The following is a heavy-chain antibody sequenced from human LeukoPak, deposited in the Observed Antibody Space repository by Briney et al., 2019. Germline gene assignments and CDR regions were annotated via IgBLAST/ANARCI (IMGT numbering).Heavy chain of an antibody. CDR1: GFTFSSYA. D-gene: IGHD1-26*01. CDR2: ISGSGGST. Sequence: GGSLRLSCAASGFTFSSYAMSWVRQAPGKGLEWVSAISGSGGSTYYADSVKGRFTISRDNAKNSLYLHMTSLRAEDTAVYYCARDRLHSNAYYAGSDAFDIWGQGTMVTVSS. J-gene: IGHJ3*02. V-gene: IGHV3-23*01. CDR3: ARDRLHSNAYYAGSDAFDI.